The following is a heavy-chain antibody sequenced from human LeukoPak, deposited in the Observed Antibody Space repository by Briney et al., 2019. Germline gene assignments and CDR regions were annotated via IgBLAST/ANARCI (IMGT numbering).Heavy chain of an antibody. CDR1: GGSFSGYY. CDR2: INHSGST. V-gene: IGHV4-34*01. J-gene: IGHJ6*03. Sequence: PSETLSLTCAVYGGSFSGYYWSWIRQPPGKGLEWIGEINHSGSTNYNPSLKSRVTISVDTSKNQFSLKLSSVTAADTAVYYCAREGGGSHGYYYYYMDVWGKGTTVTVFS. CDR3: AREGGGSHGYYYYYMDV. D-gene: IGHD6-19*01.